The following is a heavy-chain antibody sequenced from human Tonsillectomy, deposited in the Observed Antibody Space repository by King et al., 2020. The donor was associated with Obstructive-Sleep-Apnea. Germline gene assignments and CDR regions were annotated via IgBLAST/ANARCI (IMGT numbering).Heavy chain of an antibody. J-gene: IGHJ2*01. CDR1: GYTFTSYG. CDR3: VRNYARTISGARNWYFDL. CDR2: ISADNGNT. V-gene: IGHV1-18*04. Sequence: QLVQSGAEVKKPGASVKVSCKASGYTFTSYGISWVRQAPGQGLEWMGWISADNGNTNYAQNLQVRVTMTTDTSTSTAYMDLRSLRSDDTAVYYCVRNYARTISGARNWYFDLWGRGTLVTVSS. D-gene: IGHD5-12*01.